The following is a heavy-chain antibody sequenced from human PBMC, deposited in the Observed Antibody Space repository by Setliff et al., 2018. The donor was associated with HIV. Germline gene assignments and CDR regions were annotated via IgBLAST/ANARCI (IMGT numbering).Heavy chain of an antibody. CDR3: VRHRSAVAGTRIGYCYYMDV. D-gene: IGHD6-19*01. V-gene: IGHV5-51*01. CDR2: IYPGDSDI. CDR1: GYSFTSYW. Sequence: GESLKISCQGSGYSFTSYWIGWVRRMPGKGLEWMGIIYPGDSDIIYSPSFQGQVTISADKSITTAYLQWSSLKASDTAIYYCVRHRSAVAGTRIGYCYYMDVWGKGTTVTVSS. J-gene: IGHJ6*03.